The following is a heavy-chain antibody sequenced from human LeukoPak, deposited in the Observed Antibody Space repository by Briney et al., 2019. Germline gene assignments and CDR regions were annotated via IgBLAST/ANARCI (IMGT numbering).Heavy chain of an antibody. Sequence: GGSLRLSCAASGFTFSSYSMNWVRQAPGKGLEWVSSISSSSSYIYYADSVKGRFTISRGNAKNSLYLQMNSLRAEDTAVYYCARDGVDRGFYDILTGYYTTALWGQGTLVTVSS. D-gene: IGHD3-9*01. CDR2: ISSSSSYI. CDR3: ARDGVDRGFYDILTGYYTTAL. CDR1: GFTFSSYS. J-gene: IGHJ4*02. V-gene: IGHV3-21*01.